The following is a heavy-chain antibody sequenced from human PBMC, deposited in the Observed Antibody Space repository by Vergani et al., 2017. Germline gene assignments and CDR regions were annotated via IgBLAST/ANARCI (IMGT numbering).Heavy chain of an antibody. CDR2: IDWDDDK. J-gene: IGHJ4*02. D-gene: IGHD5-12*01. V-gene: IGHV2-70*15. Sequence: QVTLRESGPALVKPTQTLTLTCTFSGFSLSTSGMCVSWIRQPPGKALEWLARIDWDDDKYYSTSLKTRLTISKDTSKNQVVLTMTNMDPVDTATYYCARSYSGYDFGYSWFDYWGQGTLVTVSS. CDR1: GFSLSTSGMC. CDR3: ARSYSGYDFGYSWFDY.